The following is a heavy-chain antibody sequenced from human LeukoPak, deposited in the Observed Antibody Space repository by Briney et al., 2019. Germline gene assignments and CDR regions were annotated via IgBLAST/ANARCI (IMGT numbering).Heavy chain of an antibody. D-gene: IGHD4-17*01. Sequence: GESLKISCEASGFNFNNYCVGWVRQMPGKGLEWMGIIYPGDYDTRYSPSFQGQVTISADKSISTAYLQWSSLKASDTAMYYCARSSTVTRFFDYWGQGSLVTVSS. CDR1: GFNFNNYC. CDR3: ARSSTVTRFFDY. V-gene: IGHV5-51*01. CDR2: IYPGDYDT. J-gene: IGHJ4*02.